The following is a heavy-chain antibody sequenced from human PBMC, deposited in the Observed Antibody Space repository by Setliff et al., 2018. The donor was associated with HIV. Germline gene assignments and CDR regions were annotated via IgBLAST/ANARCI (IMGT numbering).Heavy chain of an antibody. CDR3: ARVRDRSAHYSHFDY. D-gene: IGHD3-22*01. V-gene: IGHV3-21*01. J-gene: IGHJ4*02. CDR1: GFTFGNYS. Sequence: PGGSLRLSCAASGFTFGNYSMNWVRQAPGRGLEWVSYLNSDGRYIYYADSVRGRFTISRDDAKNSLYLQMYSLRAEDTALYYCARVRDRSAHYSHFDYWGQGTLVTVSS. CDR2: LNSDGRYI.